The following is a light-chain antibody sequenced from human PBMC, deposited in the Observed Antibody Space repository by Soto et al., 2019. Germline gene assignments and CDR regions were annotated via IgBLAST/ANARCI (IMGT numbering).Light chain of an antibody. CDR1: QGISSY. V-gene: IGKV1-9*01. J-gene: IGKJ3*01. CDR2: AAS. Sequence: DIPLTQSPSFLSASVGDRVTITCRASQGISSYLAWYQQKPGKAPKLLIYAASTLQSGVPSRFSGSGSGTEFTLTISSLQPEDFATYYCQQLNSYPLTFGPRTKVDLK. CDR3: QQLNSYPLT.